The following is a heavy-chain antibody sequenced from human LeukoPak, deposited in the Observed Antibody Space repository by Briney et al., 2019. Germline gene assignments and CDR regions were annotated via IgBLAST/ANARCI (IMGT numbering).Heavy chain of an antibody. Sequence: PSETLSLTCAVYSGSFSGYYWTWFRQPPGKGREWIGEFKHNWGAKYNPSLKSRVTISVDTSKNHLSLSLNSVTAADTAVYYCAASLWFGIYPDYWGQGSLVTVSS. CDR3: AASLWFGIYPDY. J-gene: IGHJ4*02. V-gene: IGHV4-34*01. CDR1: SGSFSGYY. D-gene: IGHD3-10*01. CDR2: FKHNWGA.